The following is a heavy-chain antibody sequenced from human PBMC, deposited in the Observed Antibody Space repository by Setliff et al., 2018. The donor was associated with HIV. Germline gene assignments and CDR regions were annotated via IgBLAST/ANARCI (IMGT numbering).Heavy chain of an antibody. CDR2: FDPEDGDT. CDR3: ATGGPLHIVVVPSAKGTTPIDTLDS. D-gene: IGHD2-2*01. CDR1: GYTFTSYY. V-gene: IGHV1-24*01. Sequence: ASVKVSCKASGYTFTSYYMHWVRQAPGKGLEWMGGFDPEDGDTMYAQKFQGRVTMTEDTSTDTAYMELSSLRSEDTAVYYCATGGPLHIVVVPSAKGTTPIDTLDSWGQGTLVTVSS. J-gene: IGHJ4*02.